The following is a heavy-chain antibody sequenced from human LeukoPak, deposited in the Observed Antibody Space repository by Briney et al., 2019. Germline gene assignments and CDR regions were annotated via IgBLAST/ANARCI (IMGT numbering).Heavy chain of an antibody. J-gene: IGHJ4*02. CDR3: AKDALRAVPYYFDY. V-gene: IGHV3-23*01. Sequence: GGTLRLSCAVSGFTFSSYGMSWVRQAPGKGLEWVSAISGSGYSAYYADSVKGRFTISRDNSKNTLFLQMNSLRAEDTAVYYCAKDALRAVPYYFDYWGQGTLVTVSS. CDR1: GFTFSSYG. D-gene: IGHD3-10*01. CDR2: ISGSGYSA.